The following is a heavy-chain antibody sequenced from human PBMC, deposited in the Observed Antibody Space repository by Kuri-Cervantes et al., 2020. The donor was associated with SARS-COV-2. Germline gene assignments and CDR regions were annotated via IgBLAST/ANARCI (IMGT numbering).Heavy chain of an antibody. V-gene: IGHV1-8*03. J-gene: IGHJ3*02. Sequence: ASVKVSCKASGYTFTSYGISWVRQATGQGLEWMGWMNPNSGNTGYAQKFQGRVTITRNTSISTAYMELSSLRSEDTAVYYCARGSGVPAAGLDIWGQGTMVTVSS. CDR2: MNPNSGNT. CDR3: ARGSGVPAAGLDI. CDR1: GYTFTSYG. D-gene: IGHD2-2*01.